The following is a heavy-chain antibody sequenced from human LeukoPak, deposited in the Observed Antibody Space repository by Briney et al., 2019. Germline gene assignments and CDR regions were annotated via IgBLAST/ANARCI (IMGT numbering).Heavy chain of an antibody. D-gene: IGHD3-22*01. CDR3: ASEIYYYDSKGGEFDY. J-gene: IGHJ4*02. CDR2: ISSSSSYI. CDR1: GFTFSSYS. Sequence: GGSLRLSCAASGFTFSSYSMNWVRQAPGKGLEWVSSISSSSSYIYYADSVKGRFTISRDNAKNSLYLQMNSLRAEDTAVYYCASEIYYYDSKGGEFDYWGQGTLVTVSS. V-gene: IGHV3-21*01.